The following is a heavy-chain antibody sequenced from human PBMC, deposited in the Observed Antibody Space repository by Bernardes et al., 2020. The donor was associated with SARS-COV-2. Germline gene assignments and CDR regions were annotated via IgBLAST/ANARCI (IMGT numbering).Heavy chain of an antibody. CDR2: IYYSGST. Sequence: SEPLSLTCTVSGGSIGSYYWAWIRQPPGKGLEWIGYIYYSGSTNYNPSLKSRVTISVDRSQIQFSLKLSSVTAADTAVYYCARAILGDYDILTGYPNWFDPWGQGSLVIVSS. J-gene: IGHJ5*02. CDR1: GGSIGSYY. CDR3: ARAILGDYDILTGYPNWFDP. V-gene: IGHV4-59*12. D-gene: IGHD3-9*01.